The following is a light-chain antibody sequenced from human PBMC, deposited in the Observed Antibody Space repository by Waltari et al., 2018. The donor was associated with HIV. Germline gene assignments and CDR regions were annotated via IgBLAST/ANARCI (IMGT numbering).Light chain of an antibody. V-gene: IGLV2-8*01. CDR3: VSYTEKDTFLL. CDR1: SNDIATYNF. CDR2: DVT. Sequence: QSALTQPPSASGSPGQSVAISCTASSNDIATYNFVSCYQHHPGKAPKLIIYDVTRRPPGIPDRFSGTKSGYTASLTVSDLQVEDEADYYCVSYTEKDTFLLFGGGTKLAV. J-gene: IGLJ2*01.